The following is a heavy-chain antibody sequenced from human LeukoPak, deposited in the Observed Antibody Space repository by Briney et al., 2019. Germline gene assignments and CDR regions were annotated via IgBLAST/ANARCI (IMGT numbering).Heavy chain of an antibody. CDR3: AKDIRRWLQSSYFDY. CDR1: GFTFDDYA. Sequence: GKSLRLSCAASGFTFDDYAMHWVRQAPGKGLEWVSGISWNSGSIGYADSVKGRFTISRDNAKNSLYLQMNSLRAEDTALYYCAKDIRRWLQSSYFDYWGQGTLVTVSS. V-gene: IGHV3-9*01. CDR2: ISWNSGSI. J-gene: IGHJ4*02. D-gene: IGHD5-24*01.